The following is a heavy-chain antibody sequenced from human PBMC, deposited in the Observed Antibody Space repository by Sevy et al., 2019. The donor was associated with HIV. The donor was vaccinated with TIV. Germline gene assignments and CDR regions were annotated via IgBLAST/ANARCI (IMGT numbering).Heavy chain of an antibody. CDR2: ISGFGNT. J-gene: IGHJ3*01. Sequence: GGSLRLSCAASGFTFNTHVMNWVRQAPGKGLERVSSISGFGNTYYADSVRGRFTISRDNAKNTLYLQMNSLRADDTAVYDCAKVLNPALESMMEVTVRSLKGFDVWGQGTMVTVSS. V-gene: IGHV3-23*01. D-gene: IGHD3-22*01. CDR3: AKVLNPALESMMEVTVRSLKGFDV. CDR1: GFTFNTHV.